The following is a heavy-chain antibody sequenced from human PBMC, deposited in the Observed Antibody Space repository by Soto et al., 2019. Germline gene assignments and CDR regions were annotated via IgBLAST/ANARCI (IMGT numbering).Heavy chain of an antibody. Sequence: QVQLVESGGGVVQPGRSLRLSCAASGFTFSTYGMHWDRQAPGKGLEWVAVIWYVGSNKYYADSVKGRFTISRDNSKNTLYLQMNSLRAEDTAVYYCARGWYCGGDCYEWYFDLWGSGTLVTVSS. J-gene: IGHJ2*01. CDR2: IWYVGSNK. V-gene: IGHV3-33*01. CDR1: GFTFSTYG. D-gene: IGHD2-21*02. CDR3: ARGWYCGGDCYEWYFDL.